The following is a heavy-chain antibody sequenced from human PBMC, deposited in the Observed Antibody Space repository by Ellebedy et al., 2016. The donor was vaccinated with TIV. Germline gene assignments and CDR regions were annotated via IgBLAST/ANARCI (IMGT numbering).Heavy chain of an antibody. CDR2: ISAYNGNT. J-gene: IGHJ4*02. CDR1: SYTFTSYG. Sequence: ASVKVSXKASSYTFTSYGISWVRQAPGQGLEWMGWISAYNGNTNYAQKLQGRVTMTTDTSTSTAYMELRSLRSDDTAVYYCAREYELWGPFDYWGQGTLVTVPS. CDR3: AREYELWGPFDY. V-gene: IGHV1-18*01. D-gene: IGHD5-18*01.